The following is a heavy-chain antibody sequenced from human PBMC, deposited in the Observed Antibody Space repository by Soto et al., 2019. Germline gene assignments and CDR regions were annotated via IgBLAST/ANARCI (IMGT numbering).Heavy chain of an antibody. CDR1: GGSISSGDHY. CDR2: LYYRGST. Sequence: QVQLQASGPGLVKPSQTLSLTCTVSGGSISSGDHYWSWIRQPPGKGLEWIGYLYYRGSTYYNPSLKRPVTISEGMSQNHFSLKLGSVTAADTGVYYCARVLMGYYGSGSRYYWGQGTLVTVSS. CDR3: ARVLMGYYGSGSRYY. D-gene: IGHD3-10*01. J-gene: IGHJ4*02. V-gene: IGHV4-30-4*01.